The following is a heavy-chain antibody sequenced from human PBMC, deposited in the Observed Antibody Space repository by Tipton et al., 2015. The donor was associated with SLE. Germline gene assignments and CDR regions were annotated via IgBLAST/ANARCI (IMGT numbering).Heavy chain of an antibody. CDR2: INSDGSSP. D-gene: IGHD3-10*01. CDR3: ASRSGSYNVWYYFDY. CDR1: GFTFSSYW. J-gene: IGHJ4*02. Sequence: GSLRLSCAASGFTFSSYWMHWVRQAPGKGLVWVSRINSDGSSPTYADSVKGRFTISRDNAKNTLYLQMNSLRAEDTAMYYCASRSGSYNVWYYFDYWGQGTPVTVSS. V-gene: IGHV3-74*01.